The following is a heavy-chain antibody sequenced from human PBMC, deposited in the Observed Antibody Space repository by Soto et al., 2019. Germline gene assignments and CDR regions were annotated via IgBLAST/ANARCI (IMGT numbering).Heavy chain of an antibody. CDR2: ISGSGGTT. CDR1: GFTFSGYA. D-gene: IGHD6-19*01. V-gene: IGHV3-23*01. CDR3: AKGSVAGTKYYYGMDV. J-gene: IGHJ6*02. Sequence: EVQLLESGGDLVQPGGSLRLSCAASGFTFSGYAMTWVRQAPGKGLEWVSAISGSGGTTDYADSVKGRFTISRDNSKNTLYLQMSSLRVDDTAVYYCAKGSVAGTKYYYGMDVWGQGTTVTVSS.